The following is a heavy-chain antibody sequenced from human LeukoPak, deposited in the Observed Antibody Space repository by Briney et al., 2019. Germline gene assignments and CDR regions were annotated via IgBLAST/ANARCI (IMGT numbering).Heavy chain of an antibody. D-gene: IGHD1-26*01. Sequence: PEGSLRLSCAASGFTFSSYWMHWVRQAPGKGLAWVSHINTDGNSTSYADSVKGRFTISRDNAKNTLYLQMNSLRAEDTAVYYCARDHTLGSYFDYWGQGTLVTVSS. J-gene: IGHJ4*02. CDR3: ARDHTLGSYFDY. CDR2: INTDGNST. V-gene: IGHV3-74*01. CDR1: GFTFSSYW.